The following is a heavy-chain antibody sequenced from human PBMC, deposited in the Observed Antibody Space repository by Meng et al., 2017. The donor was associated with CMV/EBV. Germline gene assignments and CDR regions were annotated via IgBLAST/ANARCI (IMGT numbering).Heavy chain of an antibody. Sequence: ESLKISCTVSGGSISSSTYYWGWIRQPPGKGLEWIGSIYYSGSTNYNPSLKSRVTISVDTSKNQFSLKLSSVTAADTAVYYCARDRDMYSSSWYPFDYWGQGTLVTVSS. CDR1: GGSISSSTYY. V-gene: IGHV4-39*07. CDR3: ARDRDMYSSSWYPFDY. D-gene: IGHD6-13*01. J-gene: IGHJ4*02. CDR2: IYYSGST.